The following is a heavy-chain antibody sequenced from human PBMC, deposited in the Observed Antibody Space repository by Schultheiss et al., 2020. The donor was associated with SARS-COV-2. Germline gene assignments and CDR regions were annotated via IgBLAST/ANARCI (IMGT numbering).Heavy chain of an antibody. J-gene: IGHJ4*02. CDR1: GYSISSGYY. CDR2: IYHSGST. CDR3: ARGGYESSSWSIFDY. V-gene: IGHV4-38-2*01. D-gene: IGHD6-13*01. Sequence: SETLSLTCAVSGYSISSGYYWGWIRQPPGKGLEWIGSIYHSGSTYYNPSLKSRVTISVDTSKNQFSLKLSSVTAADTAVYYCARGGYESSSWSIFDYWGQGTLVTVSS.